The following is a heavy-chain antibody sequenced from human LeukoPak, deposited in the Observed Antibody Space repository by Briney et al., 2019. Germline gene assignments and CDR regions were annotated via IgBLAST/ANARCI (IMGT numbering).Heavy chain of an antibody. CDR3: ARGRCCGSGSYWFDP. J-gene: IGHJ5*02. CDR1: GGSISSSSYY. D-gene: IGHD3-10*01. V-gene: IGHV4-39*07. Sequence: SETLSLTCTVSGGSISSSSYYWGWIRQPPGKGLEWIGSIYYSGSTYYNPSLKSRVTISVDTSKNQFSLKLSSVTAADTAVYYCARGRCCGSGSYWFDPWGQGTLVTVSS. CDR2: IYYSGST.